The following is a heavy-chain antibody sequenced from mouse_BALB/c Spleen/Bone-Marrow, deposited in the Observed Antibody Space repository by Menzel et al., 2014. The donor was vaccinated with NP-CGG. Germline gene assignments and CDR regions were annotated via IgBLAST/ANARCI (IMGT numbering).Heavy chain of an antibody. D-gene: IGHD1-1*01. Sequence: VQLQQSGTELVKPGASVKLSCTASGFNIKDTYMRWVKQRPEQGLEWIGRIDPANGNTRYDPKFQGKATITADTSSNTAYLQLTSLTSEDTAVYYCARAYYYGSSYYVMDYWGQGTSVTVSS. CDR3: ARAYYYGSSYYVMDY. CDR1: GFNIKDTY. J-gene: IGHJ4*01. V-gene: IGHV14-3*02. CDR2: IDPANGNT.